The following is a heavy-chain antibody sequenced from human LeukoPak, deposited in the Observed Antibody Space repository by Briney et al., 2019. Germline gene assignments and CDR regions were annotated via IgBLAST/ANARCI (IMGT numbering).Heavy chain of an antibody. J-gene: IGHJ4*02. V-gene: IGHV3-66*01. CDR2: IYSGGST. Sequence: GGSLRLSCAASGFTVSSNYMSWVRQAPGKGLEWVSVIYSGGSTYYADSVKGRFTISRDNAKNSLYLQMNSLRAEDTAVYYCARAGDIVATPFDYWGQGTLVTVSS. CDR1: GFTVSSNY. CDR3: ARAGDIVATPFDY. D-gene: IGHD5-12*01.